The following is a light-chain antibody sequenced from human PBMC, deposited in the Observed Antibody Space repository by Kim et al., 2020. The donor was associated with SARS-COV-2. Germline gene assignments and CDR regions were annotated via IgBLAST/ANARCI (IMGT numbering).Light chain of an antibody. CDR2: EDN. CDR1: SGSTARNY. V-gene: IGLV6-57*01. CDR3: QSYDSSNRGV. Sequence: KTVTVSCTRRSGSTARNYVQWYQQRPGSSPPTVIYEDNQRPSGVPDLFSGSIDSSSNSASLSISGLKTEDEADYYCQSYDSSNRGVFGGGTQLTVL. J-gene: IGLJ3*02.